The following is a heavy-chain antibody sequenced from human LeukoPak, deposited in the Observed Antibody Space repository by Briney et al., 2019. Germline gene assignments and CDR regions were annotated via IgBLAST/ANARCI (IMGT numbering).Heavy chain of an antibody. D-gene: IGHD5-18*01. J-gene: IGHJ4*02. Sequence: GGSLRLSCAASGFIFSSYGMHWVRQAPGKGLEWVTFIHFDGSNTYYSDSVKGRFTISRDNSKNTLYLQMNSLRVEDTAVYYCAQGHSHTAMYFWGQGTLVTVSS. CDR3: AQGHSHTAMYF. CDR1: GFIFSSYG. V-gene: IGHV3-30*02. CDR2: IHFDGSNT.